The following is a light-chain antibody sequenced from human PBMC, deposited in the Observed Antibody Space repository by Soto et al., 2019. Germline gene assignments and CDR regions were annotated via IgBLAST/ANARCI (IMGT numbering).Light chain of an antibody. Sequence: QSALTQPASVSGSPGQSITISYTGTSSDVGSYNLVSWYQQHPGKAPKLMIYEGGKRPSGVSDRFSGSKSGNTASLTISGLQAEDDADYYCCSYAGSSTYVFGTGTKLTVL. CDR3: CSYAGSSTYV. V-gene: IGLV2-23*01. CDR1: SSDVGSYNL. J-gene: IGLJ1*01. CDR2: EGG.